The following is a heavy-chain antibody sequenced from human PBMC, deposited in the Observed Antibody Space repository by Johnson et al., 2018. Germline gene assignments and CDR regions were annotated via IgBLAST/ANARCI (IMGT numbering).Heavy chain of an antibody. Sequence: VQLVQAGGGWVQPGVSLRLSCVASGLPFSSYSMNWVRQAPGEGLEWLAYIRGSGSVIYYAESVKGRFTISRDNARNSLYLQMNSLRAEDTAVYYCAKDRAARPLGYYYMDVWGKGTTVIVSS. CDR2: IRGSGSVI. D-gene: IGHD6-6*01. CDR3: AKDRAARPLGYYYMDV. CDR1: GLPFSSYS. J-gene: IGHJ6*03. V-gene: IGHV3-48*04.